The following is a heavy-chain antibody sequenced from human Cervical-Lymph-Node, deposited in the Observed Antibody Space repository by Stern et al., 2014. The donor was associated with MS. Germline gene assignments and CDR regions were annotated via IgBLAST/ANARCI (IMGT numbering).Heavy chain of an antibody. Sequence: VQLVESGAEVKKPGASVKVSCKASGDTFTTYGISWVRQAPGQGLEWMGWINTHNGTTIYGQQFQGRVPMTADTFPSIVYMSLRSLRSDDTAVYYCARSYCSLDNCPARPDDWFDPWGQGTLVTVSS. CDR2: INTHNGTT. V-gene: IGHV1-18*01. CDR3: ARSYCSLDNCPARPDDWFDP. D-gene: IGHD2-15*01. J-gene: IGHJ5*02. CDR1: GDTFTTYG.